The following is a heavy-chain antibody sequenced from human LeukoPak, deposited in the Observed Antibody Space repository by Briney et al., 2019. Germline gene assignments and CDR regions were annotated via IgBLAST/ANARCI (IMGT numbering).Heavy chain of an antibody. CDR1: GFTFNSYT. D-gene: IGHD1-1*01. Sequence: SGGSLRLSCAASGFTFNSYTMHWVRQAPGKGLEWVANINTDGSQRDCVDSLKGRFTISRDNDKNSLYLQMNNLRAEDTAVYYCARHPNWNFDSWGQGTLVTVSS. CDR3: ARHPNWNFDS. V-gene: IGHV3-7*01. CDR2: INTDGSQR. J-gene: IGHJ4*02.